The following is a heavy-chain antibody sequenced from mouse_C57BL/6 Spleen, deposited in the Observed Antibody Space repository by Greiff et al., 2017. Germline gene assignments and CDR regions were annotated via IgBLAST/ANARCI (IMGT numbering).Heavy chain of an antibody. CDR1: GYTFTSYW. CDR3: ARGITTVVARYWYFDV. J-gene: IGHJ1*03. Sequence: VKLQQSGAELVKPGASVKLSCKASGYTFTSYWMQWVKQRPGQGLEWIGEIDPSDSYTNYNQKFKGKATLTVDTSSSTAYMQLSSLTSEDSAVYYCARGITTVVARYWYFDVWGTGTTVTVSS. CDR2: IDPSDSYT. D-gene: IGHD1-1*01. V-gene: IGHV1-50*01.